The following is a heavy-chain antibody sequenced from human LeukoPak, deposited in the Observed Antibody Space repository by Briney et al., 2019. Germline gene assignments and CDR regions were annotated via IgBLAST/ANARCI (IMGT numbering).Heavy chain of an antibody. D-gene: IGHD3-16*01. J-gene: IGHJ4*02. Sequence: ASVKVSCKTSGYTFTTYGISWVRQAPGQGLESMGWVSGYNGETKYAQKVQDRVTMTTDTATSTAYMELRSLRSDDSAVYYCAGRVRGFGNDLWGQGTLVTVSS. CDR2: VSGYNGET. CDR3: AGRVRGFGNDL. CDR1: GYTFTTYG. V-gene: IGHV1-18*01.